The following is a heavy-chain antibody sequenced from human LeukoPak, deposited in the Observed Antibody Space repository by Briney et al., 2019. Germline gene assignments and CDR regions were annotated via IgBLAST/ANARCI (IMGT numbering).Heavy chain of an antibody. J-gene: IGHJ6*03. D-gene: IGHD3-10*01. CDR2: IYTSGKT. Sequence: PSETLSLTCTVSGYSISSGYYWGWIRLPAGKGLEWIGRIYTSGKTNYNPSLKSRVTMSVDTSKDQFSLNLSSMTAADTAVYYCARDASGYYDSGTYYNVYMDVWGKGTTVTISS. CDR1: GYSISSGYY. V-gene: IGHV4-38-2*02. CDR3: ARDASGYYDSGTYYNVYMDV.